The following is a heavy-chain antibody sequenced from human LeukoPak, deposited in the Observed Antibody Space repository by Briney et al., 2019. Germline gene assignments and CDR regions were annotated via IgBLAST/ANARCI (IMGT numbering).Heavy chain of an antibody. V-gene: IGHV3-7*01. D-gene: IGHD3-9*01. Sequence: GGSLRLSCAASGFTFSSYWMTWVRQAPGKGLEWVANIKLDGSETYYVDSVKGRFTISRDNAKNSLFLQLNSLTVEDTAVHYCATFSLARYYFENWGQGTLVTVSS. CDR3: ATFSLARYYFEN. CDR1: GFTFSSYW. J-gene: IGHJ4*02. CDR2: IKLDGSET.